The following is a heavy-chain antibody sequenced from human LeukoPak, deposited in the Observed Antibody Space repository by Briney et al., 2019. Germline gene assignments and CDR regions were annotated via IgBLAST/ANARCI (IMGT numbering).Heavy chain of an antibody. V-gene: IGHV3-23*01. CDR1: GLTFSSYA. Sequence: GGSLRLSCAASGLTFSSYAMSWVRQAPGKGLEWVSAISGSGGSTYYADSVKGRFTISRDNSKNTLYLQMNSLRAEDTAVYYCARTLLRYFDWLLYYWGQGTLVTVSS. CDR3: ARTLLRYFDWLLYY. D-gene: IGHD3-9*01. J-gene: IGHJ4*02. CDR2: ISGSGGST.